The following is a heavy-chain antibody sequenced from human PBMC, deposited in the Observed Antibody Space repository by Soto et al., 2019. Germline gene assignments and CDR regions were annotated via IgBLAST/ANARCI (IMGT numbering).Heavy chain of an antibody. CDR1: GGSISSYY. CDR2: IYYSGST. J-gene: IGHJ3*02. Sequence: SETLSLTCAVSGGSISSYYWSWIRQPPGKGLEWIGYIYYSGSTNYNPSLKSRVTISVDTSKNQFSLKLSSVTAADTAVYYCAGVWGGAFDIWGQGTMVTVSS. D-gene: IGHD3-10*01. CDR3: AGVWGGAFDI. V-gene: IGHV4-59*01.